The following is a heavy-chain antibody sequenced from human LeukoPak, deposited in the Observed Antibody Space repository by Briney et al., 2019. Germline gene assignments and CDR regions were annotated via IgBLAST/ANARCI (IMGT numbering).Heavy chain of an antibody. J-gene: IGHJ4*02. CDR1: GFTFSDYY. CDR3: ARDTGPRTIFGVVIDQYFDY. D-gene: IGHD3-3*01. CDR2: ISSSGSTI. V-gene: IGHV3-11*01. Sequence: GGSLRLSCAASGFTFSDYYMSRIRQAPGKGLVWVSYISSSGSTIYYADSVKGRFTISRDNAKNSLYLQMNSLRAEDTAVYYCARDTGPRTIFGVVIDQYFDYWGQGTLVTVSS.